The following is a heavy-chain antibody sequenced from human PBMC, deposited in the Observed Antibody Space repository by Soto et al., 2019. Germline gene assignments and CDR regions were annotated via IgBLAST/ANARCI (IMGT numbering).Heavy chain of an antibody. CDR2: ISYDGSNK. Sequence: GGSLRLSCAASGFTFSSCGMHWVRQAPGKGLEWVAVISYDGSNKYFGDSVKGRFTISRDNSKNTLYLQMNSPRAEDTAVYYCAKDLGYGDYGYYFDYWGQGILVTVSS. CDR1: GFTFSSCG. J-gene: IGHJ4*02. CDR3: AKDLGYGDYGYYFDY. D-gene: IGHD4-17*01. V-gene: IGHV3-30*18.